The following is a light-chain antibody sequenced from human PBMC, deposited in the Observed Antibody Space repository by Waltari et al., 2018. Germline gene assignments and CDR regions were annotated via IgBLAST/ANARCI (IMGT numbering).Light chain of an antibody. Sequence: DIVMTQSPDSLAVSPGERATINCKSSQSVLYSSNNKNYLACYQQKLGQPPKLHFYWASTREVVVPERFSGGWSGADFTRTISILQAEYVAVYYCHQYYSTPWTFGQGTKVEIK. CDR2: WAS. CDR1: QSVLYSSNNKNY. J-gene: IGKJ1*01. V-gene: IGKV4-1*01. CDR3: HQYYSTPWT.